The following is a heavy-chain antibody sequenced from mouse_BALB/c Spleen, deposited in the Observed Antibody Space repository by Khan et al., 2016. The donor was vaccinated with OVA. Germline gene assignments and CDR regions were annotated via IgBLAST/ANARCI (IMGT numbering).Heavy chain of an antibody. CDR3: ARGYDFFAY. CDR1: GYSFTLYY. D-gene: IGHD2-14*01. J-gene: IGHJ3*01. CDR2: VNPNTGGS. Sequence: VHVKQSGPDLVKPGASVKISCKASGYSFTLYYMTWVKQSHGKSLEWIGRVNPNTGGSDYNQEFKGKAILTVDKSSTTAYMELHSLTSEDSAVYYCARGYDFFAYWGQGTLVTVSA. V-gene: IGHV1-26*01.